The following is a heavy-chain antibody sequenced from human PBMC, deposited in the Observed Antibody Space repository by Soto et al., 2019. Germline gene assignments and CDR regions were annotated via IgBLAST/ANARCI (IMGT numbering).Heavy chain of an antibody. Sequence: GASVKVSCKASGGTFSSYAISWVRQAPGQGLEWMGGIIPIFGTANYAQKFQGRVTITADESTSTAYMELSSLRSEDTAVYYCARGFLGQDIVVVPAAMKGIEGAYYYYYGMDVWGQGTTVTVSS. CDR1: GGTFSSYA. J-gene: IGHJ6*02. CDR3: ARGFLGQDIVVVPAAMKGIEGAYYYYYGMDV. D-gene: IGHD2-2*01. V-gene: IGHV1-69*13. CDR2: IIPIFGTA.